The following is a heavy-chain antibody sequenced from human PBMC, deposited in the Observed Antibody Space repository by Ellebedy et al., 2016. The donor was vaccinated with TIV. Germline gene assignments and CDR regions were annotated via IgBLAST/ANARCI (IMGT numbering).Heavy chain of an antibody. D-gene: IGHD4-17*01. J-gene: IGHJ5*02. CDR3: ARRGSYGDYAVQVNNWFDR. CDR2: IYQDGSEK. V-gene: IGHV3-7*01. Sequence: GESLKISCAASGFSFRNYSMGWVRQAPGKGLEWVANIYQDGSEKYYVDSVKGRFTISRDKAKNSLYLQLNSLRVEDTAVYYCARRGSYGDYAVQVNNWFDRWGQGTLVTV. CDR1: GFSFRNYS.